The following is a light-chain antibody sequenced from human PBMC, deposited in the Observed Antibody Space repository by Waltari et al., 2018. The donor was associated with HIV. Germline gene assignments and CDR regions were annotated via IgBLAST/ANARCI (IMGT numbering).Light chain of an antibody. J-gene: IGLJ3*02. CDR1: SSNIGRNT. V-gene: IGLV1-44*01. CDR2: PAH. CDR3: AAWDDSLNGLWV. Sequence: QSVLTQPPSVSGTPGQRVTISCSGASSNIGRNTVNWFQLLPGTAPKLFIYPAHHRPPGVPDRVSGSKSGNSATLAISGLQSEDEADYFCAAWDDSLNGLWVFGGGTKLTVL.